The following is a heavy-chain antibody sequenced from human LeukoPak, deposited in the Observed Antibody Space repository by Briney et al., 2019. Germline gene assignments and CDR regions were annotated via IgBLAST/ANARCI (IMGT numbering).Heavy chain of an antibody. CDR1: GFTFSSYW. Sequence: GGSLRLSCAASGFTFSSYWMSWVRQAPGKGLEWVANIKQDGSEKYYVDSVKGRFTISRDNDKNSLYLQMNSLRAEDTAVYYCARGGTGTTGYYYGMDVWGQGTTVTVSS. V-gene: IGHV3-7*01. CDR2: IKQDGSEK. D-gene: IGHD1-7*01. J-gene: IGHJ6*02. CDR3: ARGGTGTTGYYYGMDV.